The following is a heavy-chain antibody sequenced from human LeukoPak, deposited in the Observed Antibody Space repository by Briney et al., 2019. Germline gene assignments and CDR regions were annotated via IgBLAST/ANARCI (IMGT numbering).Heavy chain of an antibody. CDR2: IWYDGSNK. D-gene: IGHD2-2*01. CDR1: GFIFDKYG. J-gene: IGHJ4*02. Sequence: QAGGSLRLSCAASGFIFDKYGMNWVRQAPGKGLEWVAIIWYDGSNKYFAESVKGRLTISKDNSKNTVYLQMNSLRVEDTAVYHCARAGIDNALDYWGQGTQVTVSS. V-gene: IGHV3-33*01. CDR3: ARAGIDNALDY.